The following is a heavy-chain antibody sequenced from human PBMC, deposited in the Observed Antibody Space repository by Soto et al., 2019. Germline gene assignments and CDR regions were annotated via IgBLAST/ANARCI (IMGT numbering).Heavy chain of an antibody. CDR1: GYTFSSYG. Sequence: ASVKVSCKASGYTFSSYGISWVRQAPGQGLEWMGWISAYSGNTNYAQKFQGRVTMTTDTSTNTAYMDLRSLRSDDTAVYYCARRIAAAGPSSFDHWGQGTLVTVSS. J-gene: IGHJ4*02. CDR2: ISAYSGNT. CDR3: ARRIAAAGPSSFDH. V-gene: IGHV1-18*01. D-gene: IGHD6-13*01.